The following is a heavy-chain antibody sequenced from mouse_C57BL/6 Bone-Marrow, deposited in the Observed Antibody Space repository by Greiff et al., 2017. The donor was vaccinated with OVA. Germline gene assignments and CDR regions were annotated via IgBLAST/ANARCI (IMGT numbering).Heavy chain of an antibody. Sequence: EVQLQQSGAELVRPGASVKLSCTASGFNIKDDYMHWVKQRPEQGLEWIGWIDPENGDTEYASKFQGKATITADTSSNTAYLQLSSLTSEDTAVYYCTVLTTVGAYWGQGTLVTVSA. J-gene: IGHJ3*01. D-gene: IGHD1-1*01. CDR3: TVLTTVGAY. CDR1: GFNIKDDY. CDR2: IDPENGDT. V-gene: IGHV14-4*01.